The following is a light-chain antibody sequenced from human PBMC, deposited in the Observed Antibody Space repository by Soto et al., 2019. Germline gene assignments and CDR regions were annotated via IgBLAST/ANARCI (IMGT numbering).Light chain of an antibody. V-gene: IGKV3-15*01. J-gene: IGKJ4*01. CDR2: DAS. Sequence: EIVMTQSPATLSVSPGDRATLSCRASHSVDSSLAWYQEKPGQAPRLLIYDASTRATGLPARFSGSGSGTEFTLTISSMQHEDFAVYYCQHYTNWPLTFGGGTKVEIK. CDR3: QHYTNWPLT. CDR1: HSVDSS.